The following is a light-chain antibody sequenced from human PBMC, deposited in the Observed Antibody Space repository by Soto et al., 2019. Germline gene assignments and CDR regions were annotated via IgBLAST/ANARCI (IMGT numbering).Light chain of an antibody. J-gene: IGKJ4*01. V-gene: IGKV3-11*01. CDR3: QPRRSWPLT. Sequence: EIVLTQSPATLSLSPGERATLSCSASQSVDSHLAWYQQKPGHAPRLLIYDASNRATGIAARLSGSGSVTDFTLTVSSLEPADFAVYYCQPRRSWPLTFGGGTKVEIK. CDR1: QSVDSH. CDR2: DAS.